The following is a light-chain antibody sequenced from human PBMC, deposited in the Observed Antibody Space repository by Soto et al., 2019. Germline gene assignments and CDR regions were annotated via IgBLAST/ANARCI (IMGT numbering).Light chain of an antibody. CDR1: SSDVGGYNY. V-gene: IGLV2-8*01. CDR3: SSYAASNNFYFV. J-gene: IGLJ3*02. CDR2: EVT. Sequence: QSALTQPPSASGSPGQSVTISCTGTSSDVGGYNYVSWYQQYPGRAPKLMIYEVTKRPSGVADRFSGSKSGNTASLTVSGLQDEDEDDYYCSSYAASNNFYFVFGGGTKLTVL.